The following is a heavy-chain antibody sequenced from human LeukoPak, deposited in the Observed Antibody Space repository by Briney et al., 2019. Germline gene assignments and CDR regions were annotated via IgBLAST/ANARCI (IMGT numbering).Heavy chain of an antibody. D-gene: IGHD5-18*01. Sequence: SGGSLRLSCAASGFSFSTYYVNWVRQAPGKGLEWVSCISSSSTYIYYSDSVRGRFAISRDNAKNSLYLQMNSLRAEDTAVYYCAREVAAAVVTHFDFWGQGTLVTVSS. J-gene: IGHJ4*02. CDR1: GFSFSTYY. CDR2: ISSSSTYI. CDR3: AREVAAAVVTHFDF. V-gene: IGHV3-21*01.